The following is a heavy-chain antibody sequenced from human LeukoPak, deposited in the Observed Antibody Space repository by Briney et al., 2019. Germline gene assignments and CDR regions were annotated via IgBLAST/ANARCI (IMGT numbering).Heavy chain of an antibody. V-gene: IGHV4-34*01. Sequence: SETLSLTCAVYGGSFSGYYWSWIRQPPGKGLEWIGEINHSGSTNYNPSLKSRVTISVDTSKNQFSLKLSSVTAADTAVYYCARVGDYYDSSGYYTFDYWGQETLVTVSS. CDR1: GGSFSGYY. J-gene: IGHJ4*02. CDR2: INHSGST. D-gene: IGHD3-22*01. CDR3: ARVGDYYDSSGYYTFDY.